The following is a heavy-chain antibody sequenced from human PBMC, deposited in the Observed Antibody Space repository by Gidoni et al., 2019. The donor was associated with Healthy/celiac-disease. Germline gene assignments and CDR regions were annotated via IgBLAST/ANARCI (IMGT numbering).Heavy chain of an antibody. V-gene: IGHV3-53*01. CDR3: ASKNYGDYEWYFDY. D-gene: IGHD4-17*01. J-gene: IGHJ4*02. CDR2: IYSGGST. Sequence: EVQLVESGGGLIQPGGSLRLSCAASGFTVSSNYMSWGRQGPGKGLAWVSVIYSGGSTSYADSVKGRFTISRDNSKNTLDLQMNSLRAEDTAVYYCASKNYGDYEWYFDYWGQGTLVTVSS. CDR1: GFTVSSNY.